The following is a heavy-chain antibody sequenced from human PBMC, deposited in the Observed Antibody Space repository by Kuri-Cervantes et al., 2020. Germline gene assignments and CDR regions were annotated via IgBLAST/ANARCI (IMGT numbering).Heavy chain of an antibody. CDR1: GASISNYF. Sequence: SETLSLTCTVSGASISNYFWTWIRQPPGKGLEWIGYIYYSGSTNYNPSLKSRVTISVDTSKNQFSLKLSSMTAADTAVYYCASSGQLGFWGQGTLVTVSS. CDR2: IYYSGST. V-gene: IGHV4-59*12. CDR3: ASSGQLGF. J-gene: IGHJ4*02. D-gene: IGHD6-13*01.